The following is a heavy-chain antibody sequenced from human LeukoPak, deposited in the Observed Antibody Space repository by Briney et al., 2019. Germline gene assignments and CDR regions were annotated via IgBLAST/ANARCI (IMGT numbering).Heavy chain of an antibody. V-gene: IGHV3-33*08. CDR3: ARGATTVTTRSAFDY. CDR2: IWYDGSNK. D-gene: IGHD4-17*01. CDR1: GFTFSSYA. J-gene: IGHJ4*02. Sequence: GGSLRLSCAASGFTFSSYAMSWVRQAPGKGLEWVAVIWYDGSNKYYADSVKGRFTISRDNSKNTLYLQMNSLRAEDTAVYYCARGATTVTTRSAFDYWGQGTLVTVSS.